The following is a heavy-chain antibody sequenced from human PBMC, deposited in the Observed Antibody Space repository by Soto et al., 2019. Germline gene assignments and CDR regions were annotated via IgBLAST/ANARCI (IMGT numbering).Heavy chain of an antibody. Sequence: GESLKISCKGSGYNFTSYWINWVRQMPGKGLEWMGRIDPIDSYTNYSPSFQGHVTISSDKSISTAYLQWSSLRASDTAMYYCARHSTPHSFDTSDLDYWGQGTLVKVSS. CDR3: ARHSTPHSFDTSDLDY. CDR1: GYNFTSYW. CDR2: IDPIDSYT. J-gene: IGHJ4*02. D-gene: IGHD3-22*01. V-gene: IGHV5-10-1*01.